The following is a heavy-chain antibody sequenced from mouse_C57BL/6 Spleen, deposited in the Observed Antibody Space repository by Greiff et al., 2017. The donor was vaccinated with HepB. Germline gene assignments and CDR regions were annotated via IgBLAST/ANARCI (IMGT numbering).Heavy chain of an antibody. J-gene: IGHJ4*01. V-gene: IGHV8-12*01. CDR2: IYWDDDK. Sequence: QVQLKESGPGILQSSQTLSLTCSFSGFSLSTSGMGVSWIRQPSGKGLEWLAHIYWDDDKRYNPSLKSRLTISKDTSRNQVFLKITSVDTADTATYYCARYYYGSSFYAMDYWGQGTSVTVSS. D-gene: IGHD1-1*01. CDR1: GFSLSTSGMG. CDR3: ARYYYGSSFYAMDY.